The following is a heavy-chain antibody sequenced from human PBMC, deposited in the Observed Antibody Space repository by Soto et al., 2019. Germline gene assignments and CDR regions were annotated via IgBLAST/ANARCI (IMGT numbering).Heavy chain of an antibody. CDR3: TTDSRTTLPEIRFDY. CDR1: VFPFTNAW. CDR2: VKSKADGGSG. D-gene: IGHD1-26*01. V-gene: IGHV3-15*07. Sequence: PGGSLRLSCAASVFPFTNAWINWVRQVPGKGLEWVGRVKSKADGGSGDYAAPVKGRFVVSRDDSKDIVYLQMNSLKIEDTGVYYCTTDSRTTLPEIRFDYWGHGTQVTVSS. J-gene: IGHJ4*01.